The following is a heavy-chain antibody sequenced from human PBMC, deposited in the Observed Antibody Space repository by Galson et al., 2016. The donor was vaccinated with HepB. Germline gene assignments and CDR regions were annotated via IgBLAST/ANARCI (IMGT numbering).Heavy chain of an antibody. Sequence: SLRLSCAASGFTFSRYWMAWVRQAPGKGLEWVSNINIDGSEKYYVDSVRGRFTISRDNAKNSLYLEMNSLRVEDTAVYYCAKDHDRGWSYDYWGQGILVTVSS. CDR3: AKDHDRGWSYDY. J-gene: IGHJ4*02. CDR2: INIDGSEK. D-gene: IGHD2-15*01. V-gene: IGHV3-7*03. CDR1: GFTFSRYW.